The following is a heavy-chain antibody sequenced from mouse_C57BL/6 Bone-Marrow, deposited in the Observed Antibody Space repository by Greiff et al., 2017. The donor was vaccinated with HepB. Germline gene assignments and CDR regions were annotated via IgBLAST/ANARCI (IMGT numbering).Heavy chain of an antibody. V-gene: IGHV1-81*01. CDR1: GYTFTSYG. D-gene: IGHD1-1*01. Sequence: VKLQESGAELARPGASVKLSCKASGYTFTSYGISWVKQRTGQGLEWIGEIYPRSGNTYYNEKFKGKATLTADKSSSTAYMELRSLTSEDSAVYFCAPIKEYFDVWGTGTTVTVSS. CDR2: IYPRSGNT. CDR3: APIKEYFDV. J-gene: IGHJ1*03.